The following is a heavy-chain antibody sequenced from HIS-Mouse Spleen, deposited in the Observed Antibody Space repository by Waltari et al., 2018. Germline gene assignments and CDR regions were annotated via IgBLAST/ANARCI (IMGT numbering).Heavy chain of an antibody. CDR3: ARRLLTGDAFDI. V-gene: IGHV3-21*01. CDR2: ISSSSSYI. J-gene: IGHJ3*02. Sequence: QAPGKGLEWVSSISSSSSYIYYADSVKGRFTISGDNAKNSLYLQMNSLRAEDTAVYYCARRLLTGDAFDIWGQGTMVTVSS. D-gene: IGHD7-27*01.